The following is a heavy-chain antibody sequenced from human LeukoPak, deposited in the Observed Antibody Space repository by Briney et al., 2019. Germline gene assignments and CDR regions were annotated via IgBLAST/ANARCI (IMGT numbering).Heavy chain of an antibody. CDR1: GFTFSDYY. Sequence: GGSLRLSCAASGFTFSDYYMSWIRQAPGKGLEWVSYISSSGSTIYYADSVKGRFTISRDNAKNSLYLQMNSLRAEDTAVYYCASVGYCGGDCYSPSYWGQGTLVTVSS. CDR2: ISSSGSTI. D-gene: IGHD2-21*02. V-gene: IGHV3-11*01. J-gene: IGHJ4*02. CDR3: ASVGYCGGDCYSPSY.